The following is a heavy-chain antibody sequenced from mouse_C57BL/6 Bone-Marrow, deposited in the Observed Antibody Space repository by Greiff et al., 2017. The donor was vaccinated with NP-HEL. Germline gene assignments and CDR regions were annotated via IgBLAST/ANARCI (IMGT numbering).Heavy chain of an antibody. J-gene: IGHJ1*03. CDR2: IDPSDSYT. D-gene: IGHD2-3*01. CDR3: APYDGFPYWYFDV. Sequence: QVQLQQSGAELVKPGASVKLSCKASGYTFTSYWMQWVKQRPGQGLEWIGEIDPSDSYTNYNQKFKGKATLTVDTSSSTAYMQLSSLTSEDSAVYYCAPYDGFPYWYFDVWGTGTTVTVSS. CDR1: GYTFTSYW. V-gene: IGHV1-50*01.